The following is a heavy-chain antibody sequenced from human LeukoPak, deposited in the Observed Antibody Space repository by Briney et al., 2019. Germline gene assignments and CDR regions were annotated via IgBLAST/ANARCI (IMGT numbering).Heavy chain of an antibody. J-gene: IGHJ4*02. CDR2: ISDSGDKT. D-gene: IGHD2-2*01. CDR3: AKDGGGYCNNSSC. CDR1: GFTFSNYA. Sequence: GGSLRFSCAASGFTFSNYAMSWVRQAPGKGLECVSAISDSGDKTDYADSVRGRFTIYRDNSKDTLYLQMNSLGAADTAVYYCAKDGGGYCNNSSCWGQGTLVTVSS. V-gene: IGHV3-23*01.